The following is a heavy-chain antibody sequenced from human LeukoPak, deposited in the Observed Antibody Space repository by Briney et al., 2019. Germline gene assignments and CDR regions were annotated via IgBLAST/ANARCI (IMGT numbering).Heavy chain of an antibody. V-gene: IGHV4-39*07. CDR3: ARAYTAMAYFDY. CDR1: GGSISSGGYY. J-gene: IGHJ4*02. CDR2: INHSGST. Sequence: SETLSLTCTVSGGSISSGGYYWSWIRQPPGKGLEWIGEINHSGSTNYNPSLKSRVTISVDTSKNQFSLKLSSVTAADTAVYYCARAYTAMAYFDYWGQGTLVTVSS. D-gene: IGHD5-18*01.